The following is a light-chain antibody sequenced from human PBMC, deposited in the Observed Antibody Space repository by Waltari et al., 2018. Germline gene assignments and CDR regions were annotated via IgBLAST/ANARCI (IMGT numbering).Light chain of an antibody. J-gene: IGKJ2*01. Sequence: ETVMTQSPAILSVSPGESATLSCRASQSIKSHLAWYQQKPGQAPRLLIYGASTRAAGIPARFSGGGSRTEFILTISSLQSEDFATYHCQQYNNWPLYTFGQGTKLEI. CDR3: QQYNNWPLYT. V-gene: IGKV3-15*01. CDR2: GAS. CDR1: QSIKSH.